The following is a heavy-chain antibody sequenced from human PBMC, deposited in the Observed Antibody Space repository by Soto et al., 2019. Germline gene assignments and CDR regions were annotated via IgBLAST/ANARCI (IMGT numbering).Heavy chain of an antibody. J-gene: IGHJ6*02. Sequence: GGSLRLSSAASGFTFSSYGMHWVRQAPGKGLEWVAVISYDGSNKYYADSVKGRFTISRDNSKNTLYLQMNSLRAEDTAVYYWAKDRGFLENKYYYYGMDVWGQGTTVTVSS. CDR1: GFTFSSYG. D-gene: IGHD3-3*01. CDR2: ISYDGSNK. V-gene: IGHV3-30*18. CDR3: AKDRGFLENKYYYYGMDV.